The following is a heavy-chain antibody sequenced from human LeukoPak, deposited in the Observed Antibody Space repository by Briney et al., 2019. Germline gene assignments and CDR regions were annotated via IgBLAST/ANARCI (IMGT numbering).Heavy chain of an antibody. Sequence: GESLKISCKGSGYSFTSYWIGWVRQMPGKGLGWMGIIYPGDSDTRYSPSFQGQVTISADKSISTAYLQWSSLKASDTAMYYCARNYYDSSGYYYFAFDIWGQGTMVTVSS. V-gene: IGHV5-51*01. J-gene: IGHJ3*02. CDR3: ARNYYDSSGYYYFAFDI. CDR1: GYSFTSYW. D-gene: IGHD3-22*01. CDR2: IYPGDSDT.